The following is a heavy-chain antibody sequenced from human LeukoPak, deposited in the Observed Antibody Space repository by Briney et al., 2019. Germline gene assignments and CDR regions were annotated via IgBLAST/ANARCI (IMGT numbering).Heavy chain of an antibody. CDR1: GFNFSTYW. J-gene: IGHJ4*02. V-gene: IGHV3-49*04. Sequence: GGSLRLSCAASGFNFSTYWMTWVRQAPGKGLEWVGFIRSKIYGGTPEYAASVKGRFTISRDDSQGIAYLQMNSLITEDTAVYYCSRDQTPYYWGQGTLVTVSS. CDR3: SRDQTPYY. CDR2: IRSKIYGGTP.